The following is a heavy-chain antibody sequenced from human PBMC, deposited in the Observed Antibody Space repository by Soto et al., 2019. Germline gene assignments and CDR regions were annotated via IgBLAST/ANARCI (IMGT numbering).Heavy chain of an antibody. Sequence: GGSLRLSCAASGFTFSSYAVSWVRQAPGKGLEWVSAISGSGDSTYYADSVKGRFTISRDNSKNTLYLQMRSLRAEDTAVYYCAKDMRCSGGSCYSDFDYWGQGTLVTVSS. CDR2: ISGSGDST. CDR3: AKDMRCSGGSCYSDFDY. D-gene: IGHD2-15*01. CDR1: GFTFSSYA. V-gene: IGHV3-23*01. J-gene: IGHJ4*02.